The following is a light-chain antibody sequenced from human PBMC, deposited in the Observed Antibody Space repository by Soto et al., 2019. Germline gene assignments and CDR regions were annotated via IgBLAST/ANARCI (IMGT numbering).Light chain of an antibody. CDR2: DAS. CDR1: QSVSSGY. Sequence: EIVLTQSPGTLSLSPGERATLSCRASQSVSSGYLAWYHQKPGQAPRLLIYDASSRATGIPDRFSGSGSGTDFTLTISRLEPEDFAVYYCQQYGSSPHTFGQGTKLEIK. V-gene: IGKV3-20*01. J-gene: IGKJ2*01. CDR3: QQYGSSPHT.